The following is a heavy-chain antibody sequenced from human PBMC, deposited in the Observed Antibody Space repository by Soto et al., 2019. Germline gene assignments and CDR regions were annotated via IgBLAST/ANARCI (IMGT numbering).Heavy chain of an antibody. J-gene: IGHJ5*02. V-gene: IGHV4-31*03. D-gene: IGHD3-10*01. CDR2: IYYSGST. CDR1: GGSISSGGYY. CDR3: ARAMVRGVIIRNNWFDP. Sequence: PSETLSLTCTVSGGSISSGGYYWSWIRQHPGKGLEWIGYIYYSGSTYYNPSLKGRVTISVDTSKNQFSLKLSSVTAADTAVYYCARAMVRGVIIRNNWFDPWGQGTLVTVSS.